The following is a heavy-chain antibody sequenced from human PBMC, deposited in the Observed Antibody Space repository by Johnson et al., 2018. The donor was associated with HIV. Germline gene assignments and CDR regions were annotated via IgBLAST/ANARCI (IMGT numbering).Heavy chain of an antibody. CDR2: ISFDGNLK. J-gene: IGHJ3*01. CDR1: GLSFSNFG. V-gene: IGHV3-30*18. Sequence: QVKLVESGGGVVQPGKSLRLSCVASGLSFSNFGIHWVRQAPGKGPEWVAVISFDGNLKKYADSVKGRFTISRDNAKNSLYLQMSSLRLEDTALYYCVKDSLEEDAFDFWGQGTMVIVSS. CDR3: VKDSLEEDAFDF.